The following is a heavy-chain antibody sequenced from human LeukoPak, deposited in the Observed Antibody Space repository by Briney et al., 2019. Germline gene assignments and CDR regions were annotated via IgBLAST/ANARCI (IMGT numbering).Heavy chain of an antibody. Sequence: PGGSLRLSCAASGFTFSSYEMNWVRQAPGKGLEWVSYISSSGSTIYYADSVKGRFTISRDNAKNSLYLQMNSLRAEDTAVYYCASERIYRIVGASRDYYYGMDVWGQGTTATVSS. CDR1: GFTFSSYE. D-gene: IGHD1-26*01. CDR3: ASERIYRIVGASRDYYYGMDV. CDR2: ISSSGSTI. V-gene: IGHV3-48*03. J-gene: IGHJ6*02.